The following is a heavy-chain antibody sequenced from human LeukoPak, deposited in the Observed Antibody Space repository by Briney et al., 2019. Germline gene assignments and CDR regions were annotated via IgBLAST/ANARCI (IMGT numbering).Heavy chain of an antibody. V-gene: IGHV1-69*13. J-gene: IGHJ4*02. CDR1: GGTFSSYA. Sequence: VASVKVSCKASGGTFSSYAISWVRQAPGQGLEWMGGIIPIFGTANYAQKFQGRVTITADESTSTAYMELSSLRSEDTAVYYCARPDYGGIKGPFDYWGQGTLVTVSS. CDR3: ARPDYGGIKGPFDY. CDR2: IIPIFGTA. D-gene: IGHD4-23*01.